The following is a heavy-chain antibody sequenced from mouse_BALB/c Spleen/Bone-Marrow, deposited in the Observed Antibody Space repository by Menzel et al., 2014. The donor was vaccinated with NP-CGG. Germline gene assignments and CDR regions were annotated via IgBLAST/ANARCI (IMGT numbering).Heavy chain of an antibody. V-gene: IGHV14-3*02. CDR2: IDPANGNT. J-gene: IGHJ2*01. CDR3: ASYVYGYYFDY. D-gene: IGHD2-2*01. Sequence: EVQLQQSGAELVKPGASVKLSCTASGFNIKDTYMHWVKQRPEQGLEWIGRIDPANGNTKYDPKLQGKATITADTSSNTACLQLSSLTSEDTAVYYCASYVYGYYFDYWGQGTTLTVSS. CDR1: GFNIKDTY.